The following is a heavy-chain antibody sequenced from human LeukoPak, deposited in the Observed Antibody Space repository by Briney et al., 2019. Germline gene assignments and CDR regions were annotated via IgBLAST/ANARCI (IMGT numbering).Heavy chain of an antibody. CDR2: ISYDESYK. CDR1: GFTFSNYG. V-gene: IGHV3-30*18. CDR3: AKAGSSSGYYSRFDY. J-gene: IGHJ4*02. Sequence: GGSLRLSCAASGFTFSNYGMHWVRQAPGKGLEWVAVISYDESYKYYADSVKGRFTISRDNSKNTLFLQMNSLRAEDTAVYYCAKAGSSSGYYSRFDYWGQGTLVTVSS. D-gene: IGHD3-22*01.